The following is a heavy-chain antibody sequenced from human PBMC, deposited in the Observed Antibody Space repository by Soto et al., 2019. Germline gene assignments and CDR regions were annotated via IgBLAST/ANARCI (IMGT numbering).Heavy chain of an antibody. CDR3: AKADGEQWLIPHLDN. V-gene: IGHV3-7*03. Sequence: EVQLVESGGGLVQPGGSLRLSCAASGFTFNDYWMHWVRLAPGKGLEWVANIKKDGSEKYYVDSVKGRFTISRDNAKNSLYLQLNSLRVEDTARYYCAKADGEQWLIPHLDNWGQGTLVTVS. J-gene: IGHJ4*02. CDR2: IKKDGSEK. CDR1: GFTFNDYW. D-gene: IGHD6-19*01.